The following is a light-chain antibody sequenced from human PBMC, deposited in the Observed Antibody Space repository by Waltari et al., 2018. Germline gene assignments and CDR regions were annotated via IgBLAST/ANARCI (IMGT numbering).Light chain of an antibody. CDR3: QVWDSSSDRVV. Sequence: SYVLTQPPSVSVAPGQTARITCGGNNIGSKSVHWYQQKPGQAPVLVVYEDSDRPSGIPEGFSGSNAGNTATLTISRVEAGDEADYYCQVWDSSSDRVVFGGGTKLTVL. CDR2: EDS. V-gene: IGLV3-21*02. J-gene: IGLJ2*01. CDR1: NIGSKS.